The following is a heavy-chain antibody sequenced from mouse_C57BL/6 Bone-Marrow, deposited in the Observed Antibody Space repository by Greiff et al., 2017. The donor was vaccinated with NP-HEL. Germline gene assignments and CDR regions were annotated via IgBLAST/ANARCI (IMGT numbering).Heavy chain of an antibody. Sequence: VQLQQSGAELVRPGASVKLSCTASGFNIKDAYMHWVKQRPEQGLEWIGWIDPENGDTEDASKFQGKATITADTSSNTAYLQLSSLTSEDTAVYYCTCTFFDYWGQGTTLTVSA. J-gene: IGHJ2*01. V-gene: IGHV14-4*01. CDR1: GFNIKDAY. CDR3: TCTFFDY. CDR2: IDPENGDT.